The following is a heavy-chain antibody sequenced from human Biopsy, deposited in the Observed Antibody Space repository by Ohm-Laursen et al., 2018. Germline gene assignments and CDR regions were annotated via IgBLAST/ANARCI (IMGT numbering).Heavy chain of an antibody. CDR1: GGSISDSTYH. Sequence: GTLSLTCTVSGGSISDSTYHWGWIRQSPGKGLAWIGYIYYSGNTDYSPSLKSRVTISVDTSNNQFSLKLRSVTAADTAVYYCARQVDFWSGYVDYWGQGTLVAVSS. V-gene: IGHV4-39*01. J-gene: IGHJ4*02. CDR2: IYYSGNT. D-gene: IGHD3-3*01. CDR3: ARQVDFWSGYVDY.